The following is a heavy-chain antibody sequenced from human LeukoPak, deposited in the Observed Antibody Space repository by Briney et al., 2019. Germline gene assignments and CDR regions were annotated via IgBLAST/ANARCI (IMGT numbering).Heavy chain of an antibody. CDR1: GGTFSSYA. CDR2: IIPIFGTA. J-gene: IGHJ4*02. Sequence: ASVKVSCNASGGTFSSYAISWVRQAAGQGLEWMGGIIPIFGTANYAQKFQGRVTITTDESTSTAYMELSSLRSEDTAVYYCARDKWVGTGIIEYSSSSAQDWGQGTLVTVSS. CDR3: ARDKWVGTGIIEYSSSSAQD. D-gene: IGHD6-6*01. V-gene: IGHV1-69*05.